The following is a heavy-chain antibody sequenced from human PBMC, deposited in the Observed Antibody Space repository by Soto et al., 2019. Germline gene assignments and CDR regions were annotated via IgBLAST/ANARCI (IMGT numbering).Heavy chain of an antibody. CDR3: VKDEYSDSDHNYYYEMYV. V-gene: IGHV1-69*01. D-gene: IGHD1-26*01. J-gene: IGHJ6*02. CDR1: GGTLSRYA. CDR2: IIPIFGPA. Sequence: QVPLVQSGAEVKKHGSSVKVSCKVSGGTLSRYAISWVRQAPGQGLEWKGGIIPIFGPANYAQKFQGRVTISADESTGTAYMELSSRGYDDSAVYYCVKDEYSDSDHNYYYEMYVWGQGTTVAVSS.